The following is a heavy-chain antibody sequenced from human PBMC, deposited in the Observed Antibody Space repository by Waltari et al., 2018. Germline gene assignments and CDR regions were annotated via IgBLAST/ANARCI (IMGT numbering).Heavy chain of an antibody. CDR2: MYYSGST. CDR1: GGSIISAAYY. J-gene: IGHJ4*02. D-gene: IGHD4-17*01. V-gene: IGHV4-39*01. Sequence: QLQLQESGPGLVKPSETLSLTCVVSGGSIISAAYYWGWVRQPPGKGLEFIGSMYYSGSTFYNPSLKSRATMSIDTSKNQFSLKLTSVTAEDTAVYYCATPMTTVTTPVLWGPGTLVTVSS. CDR3: ATPMTTVTTPVL.